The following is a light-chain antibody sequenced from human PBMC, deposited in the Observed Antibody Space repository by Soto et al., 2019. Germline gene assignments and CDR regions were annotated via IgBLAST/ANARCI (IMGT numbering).Light chain of an antibody. CDR2: GAS. J-gene: IGKJ1*01. CDR3: QQYQNLWT. Sequence: DMVMTQSPATLSVSPGERATLSCRASQSVSSSLAWYQQKPGRSPRLLIYGASTRAIGIPARFSGSGSGTEFTLTISSLQSEDFAVYYCQQYQNLWTVGQGTKVDIK. CDR1: QSVSSS. V-gene: IGKV3-15*01.